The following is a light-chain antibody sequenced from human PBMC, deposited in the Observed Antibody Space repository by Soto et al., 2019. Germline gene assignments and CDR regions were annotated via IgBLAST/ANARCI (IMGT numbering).Light chain of an antibody. J-gene: IGLJ2*01. Sequence: QSALTQPASVSGSPGQSITISCTGTSSDVGGYNFVSWYQHHPGKAPKLMIFEVHNRPSGVSNRFSGSKSGNTASLTISGRQAEDEADDYCSSWTSSTTQVLGGGTKVTVL. CDR1: SSDVGGYNF. V-gene: IGLV2-14*01. CDR3: SSWTSSTTQV. CDR2: EVH.